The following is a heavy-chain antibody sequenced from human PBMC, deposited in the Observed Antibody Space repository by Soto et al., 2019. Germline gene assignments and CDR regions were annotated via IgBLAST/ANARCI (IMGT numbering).Heavy chain of an antibody. V-gene: IGHV4-39*01. D-gene: IGHD3-16*01. CDR1: GGSISSSSYY. J-gene: IGHJ6*03. CDR3: ARHMLDGGTSGAYYYYYYMDV. Sequence: SETLSLTCTVSGGSISSSSYYWGWIRQPPGKGLEWIGNIYYSGSTYYNPSLKSRVTISVDTSKNQYSRKLTSVTAADTAVYYCARHMLDGGTSGAYYYYYYMDVWGKGTTVTVSS. CDR2: IYYSGST.